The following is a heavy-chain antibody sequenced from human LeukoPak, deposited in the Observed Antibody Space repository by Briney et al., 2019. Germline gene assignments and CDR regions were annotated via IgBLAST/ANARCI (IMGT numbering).Heavy chain of an antibody. CDR2: ISSSSSYI. V-gene: IGHV3-21*01. D-gene: IGHD3-10*01. Sequence: GGSLRLSCAASGFTFSSYSMNWVRQAPGKGLEWVSPISSSSSYIYYADSVKGRFTISRDNAKNSLYLQMNSLRAEDTAVYYCARDSADYYRSSPLAAFDIWGQGTMVTVSS. CDR3: ARDSADYYRSSPLAAFDI. J-gene: IGHJ3*02. CDR1: GFTFSSYS.